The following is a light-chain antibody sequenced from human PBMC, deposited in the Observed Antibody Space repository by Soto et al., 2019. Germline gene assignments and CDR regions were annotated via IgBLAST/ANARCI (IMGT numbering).Light chain of an antibody. J-gene: IGKJ3*01. Sequence: IQLTQSQSSLSASVGDRVTITCRASQGISSYLAWYQQKPGKAPKLLIYAASTLQSGVPSRFSGSGSGTDFTLTSRSLQPEDFATYYCQQLNSYPLTFVPGTKVDIK. CDR3: QQLNSYPLT. CDR2: AAS. CDR1: QGISSY. V-gene: IGKV1-9*01.